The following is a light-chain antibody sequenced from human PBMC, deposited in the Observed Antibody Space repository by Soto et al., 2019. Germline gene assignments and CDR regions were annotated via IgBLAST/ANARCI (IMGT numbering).Light chain of an antibody. Sequence: QSVLTQPASVSGSPGQSITISCTGTSSDVGGYKYVSWYQQHPGKAPKLMIYEVSNRPSGVSNRFSGSKSGNTASLTISGLQAEDEADYYCSSYTSSNSSGVFGGGTKLTVL. CDR1: SSDVGGYKY. CDR3: SSYTSSNSSGV. V-gene: IGLV2-14*01. J-gene: IGLJ3*02. CDR2: EVS.